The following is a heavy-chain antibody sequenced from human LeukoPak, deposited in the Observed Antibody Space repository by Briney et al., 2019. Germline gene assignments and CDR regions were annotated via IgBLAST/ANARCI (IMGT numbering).Heavy chain of an antibody. V-gene: IGHV3-30-3*01. J-gene: IGHJ4*02. CDR3: AREAGYYYDSSGPFDY. Sequence: GGSLRLSCAVSGFTFSSYAMHWVRQAPGKGLEWVAVISYDGSNKYYADSVKGRFTISRDNSKNTLYLQMNSLRAEDTAVYYCAREAGYYYDSSGPFDYWGQGTLVTVSS. D-gene: IGHD3-22*01. CDR1: GFTFSSYA. CDR2: ISYDGSNK.